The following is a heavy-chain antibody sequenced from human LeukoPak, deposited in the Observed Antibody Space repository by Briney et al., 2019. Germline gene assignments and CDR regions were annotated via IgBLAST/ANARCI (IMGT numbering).Heavy chain of an antibody. D-gene: IGHD6-13*01. Sequence: GASVKVSCKASGYTFTSYGISWVRQAPGQGLEWMGWISAYNGNTNYAQKLQGRVTITADKSTSTACMELSSLRSEDTAVYYCARGPHIAASDAFDIWGQGTMVTVSS. CDR1: GYTFTSYG. CDR2: ISAYNGNT. CDR3: ARGPHIAASDAFDI. J-gene: IGHJ3*02. V-gene: IGHV1-18*01.